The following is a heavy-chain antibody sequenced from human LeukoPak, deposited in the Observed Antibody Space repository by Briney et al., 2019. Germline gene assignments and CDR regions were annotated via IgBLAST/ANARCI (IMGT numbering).Heavy chain of an antibody. J-gene: IGHJ6*04. Sequence: SGTLFLTCTVSGGSISSYYWSWIRQPPGKGLEWIGYIYYSGSTNYNPSLKSRVTISVDTSKNQFSLKLSSVTAVDTAVYYCARDVAVAGSDYYYGMDVWGKGTTVTVSS. CDR2: IYYSGST. CDR1: GGSISSYY. D-gene: IGHD6-19*01. CDR3: ARDVAVAGSDYYYGMDV. V-gene: IGHV4-59*01.